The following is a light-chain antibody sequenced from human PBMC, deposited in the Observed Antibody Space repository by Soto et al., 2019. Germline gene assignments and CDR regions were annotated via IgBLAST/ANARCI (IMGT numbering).Light chain of an antibody. Sequence: DIQMTQSPSSLSASVGDRVTVTCQASQDITNYLSWYQQKPGKAPKLLISDASNLEIGVPSRFSGRGSGTDFSLTINNLKPEDFATYFCQQYDDLPLTFGGGTKVEVK. CDR3: QQYDDLPLT. V-gene: IGKV1-33*01. CDR2: DAS. J-gene: IGKJ4*01. CDR1: QDITNY.